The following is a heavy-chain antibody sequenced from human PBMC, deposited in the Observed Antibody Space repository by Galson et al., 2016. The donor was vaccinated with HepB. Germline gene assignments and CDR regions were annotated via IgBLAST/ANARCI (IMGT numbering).Heavy chain of an antibody. CDR3: ARDPGQPVLYYCGMDV. J-gene: IGHJ6*02. V-gene: IGHV3-21*04. CDR1: GFTFSASS. D-gene: IGHD6-6*01. CDR2: LSRDSPFI. Sequence: SLRLSCAASGFTFSASSMNWVRQAPGKGLEWVSSLSRDSPFIYSADSVKGRCTISRDNSKNTLDLQMNSLSAEDTAVYYCARDPGQPVLYYCGMDVWGQGTTGTVAS.